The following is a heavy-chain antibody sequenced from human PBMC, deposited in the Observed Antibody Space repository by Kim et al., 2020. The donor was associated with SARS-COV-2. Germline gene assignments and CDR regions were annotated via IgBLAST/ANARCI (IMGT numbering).Heavy chain of an antibody. CDR1: GYTFTSYG. CDR3: ARDGYGDYVWYFDL. J-gene: IGHJ2*01. Sequence: ASVKVSCKASGYTFTSYGISWVRQAPGQGLEWMGWISAYNGNTNYAQKPQGRVTMTTDTSTSTAYMELRSLRSDDTAVYYCARDGYGDYVWYFDLWGRGTLVTVSS. D-gene: IGHD4-17*01. CDR2: ISAYNGNT. V-gene: IGHV1-18*01.